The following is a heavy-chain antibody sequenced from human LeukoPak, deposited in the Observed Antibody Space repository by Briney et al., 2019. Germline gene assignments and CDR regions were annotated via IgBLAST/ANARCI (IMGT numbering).Heavy chain of an antibody. Sequence: ASVKVSCKVSGYTLTELSMHWVRQAPGQGLEWMGWINPNSGGTNYAQKFQGRVTMTRDTSISTAYMELSGLRSDDTAVYYCARGTSATIVVVITWFDPWGQGTLVTVSS. CDR3: ARGTSATIVVVITWFDP. CDR1: GYTLTELS. CDR2: INPNSGGT. V-gene: IGHV1-2*02. J-gene: IGHJ5*02. D-gene: IGHD3-22*01.